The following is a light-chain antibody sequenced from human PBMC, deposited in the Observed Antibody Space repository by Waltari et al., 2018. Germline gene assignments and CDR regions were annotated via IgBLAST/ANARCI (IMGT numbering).Light chain of an antibody. CDR1: SSDAGGYNS. CDR2: DVS. Sequence: QSALTQPASVSGSPGQSTTISRTGTSSDAGGYNSVSWYQQHPGKAPKLMIYDVSKRPSGVSNRFSGSKSGNTASLTISGLQAEDEADYYCSSYTSSSTPYVFGTGTKVTVL. V-gene: IGLV2-14*01. CDR3: SSYTSSSTPYV. J-gene: IGLJ1*01.